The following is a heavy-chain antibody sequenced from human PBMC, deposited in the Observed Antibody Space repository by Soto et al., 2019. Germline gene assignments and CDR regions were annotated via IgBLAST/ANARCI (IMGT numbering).Heavy chain of an antibody. V-gene: IGHV3-23*01. CDR1: GFTFSSYA. CDR2: ITGSGGTT. Sequence: PGGSLRLSCAASGFTFSSYAMSWVRQAPGKGLEWVSSITGSGGTTFYADSVKGRLTISRDNSKNTLYVQMDILRAEDTAVYYCAKDLSPNRGCMAVWGPGPTVTVPS. CDR3: AKDLSPNRGCMAV. J-gene: IGHJ6*02.